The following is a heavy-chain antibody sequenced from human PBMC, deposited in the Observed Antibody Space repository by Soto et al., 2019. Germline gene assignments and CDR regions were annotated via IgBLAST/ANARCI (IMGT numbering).Heavy chain of an antibody. CDR2: IIPSFGTA. J-gene: IGHJ6*02. CDR1: GGTFSSYA. Sequence: QVQLVQSGAEVKKPGSSVKVSCKASGGTFSSYAISWVRQAPGQGREWMGGIIPSFGTANYAQKFQGRVTITANESTSTAYMELSSRRSDDTAVYYCARGGSSSWTYYYYGMDVWGQGTTVTVSS. D-gene: IGHD6-13*01. CDR3: ARGGSSSWTYYYYGMDV. V-gene: IGHV1-69*01.